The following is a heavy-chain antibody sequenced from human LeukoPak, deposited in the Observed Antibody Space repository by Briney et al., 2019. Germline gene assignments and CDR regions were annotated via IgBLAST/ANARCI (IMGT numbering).Heavy chain of an antibody. CDR3: ARRGDIVATNVFDY. CDR1: GGSISSGDYY. D-gene: IGHD5-12*01. V-gene: IGHV4-30-4*01. Sequence: KTSETLSLTCTVSGGSISSGDYYWSWIRQPPGKGLEWLGYIYYSGSTYYNPSLKSRVTISVDTSKNQFSLKLSSVTAADTAVYYCARRGDIVATNVFDYWGQGTLVTVSS. J-gene: IGHJ4*02. CDR2: IYYSGST.